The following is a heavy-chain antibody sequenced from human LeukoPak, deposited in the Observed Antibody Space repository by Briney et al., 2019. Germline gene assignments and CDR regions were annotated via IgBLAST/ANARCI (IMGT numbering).Heavy chain of an antibody. V-gene: IGHV3-23*01. Sequence: GGSLRLSCSASGFIFSNSVMSWVSQSPGKGLEWVSTLSSSGGSTYHADSVKGRFTISRDNSKNTLYLQMNSLRAEDTAVYYCATDLVVVLPAAYDNRGQGALVTAPS. D-gene: IGHD2-2*01. CDR2: LSSSGGST. CDR3: ATDLVVVLPAAYDN. CDR1: GFIFSNSV. J-gene: IGHJ4*02.